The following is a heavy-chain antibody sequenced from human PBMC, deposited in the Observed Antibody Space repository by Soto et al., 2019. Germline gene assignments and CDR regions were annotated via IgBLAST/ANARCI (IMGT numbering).Heavy chain of an antibody. CDR1: GGSFSDSY. CDR2: ITNSGST. J-gene: IGHJ5*01. V-gene: IGHV4-34*01. D-gene: IGHD1-1*01. Sequence: SETLSLTCAVFGGSFSDSYWSWIRQSPEKGLEWIGEITNSGSTYYNPSLKSRVTISGDTSKNQFSLEVRSVTAADTAVYFCARGRTALATRWFVSWWQGTLVTVFS. CDR3: ARGRTALATRWFVS.